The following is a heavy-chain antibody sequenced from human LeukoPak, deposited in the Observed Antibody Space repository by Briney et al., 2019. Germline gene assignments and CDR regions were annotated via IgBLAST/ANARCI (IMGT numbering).Heavy chain of an antibody. CDR1: GGSMSSYY. CDR2: THYSGTT. CDR3: ARRRVVRASYYFDS. J-gene: IGHJ4*02. V-gene: IGHV4-59*08. Sequence: SETLSLTCTVSGGSMSSYYWNWIRQPPGKGLEWIGYTHYSGTTNYNPSLKSRVTISEDTPKNQFSLKLSSVTAADTAVYYCARRRVVRASYYFDSWGQGTLVTVSS. D-gene: IGHD2-15*01.